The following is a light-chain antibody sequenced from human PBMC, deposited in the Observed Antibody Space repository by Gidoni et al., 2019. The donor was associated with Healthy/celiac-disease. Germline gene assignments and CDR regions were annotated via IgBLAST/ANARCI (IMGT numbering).Light chain of an antibody. CDR2: AAS. V-gene: IGKV1-39*01. J-gene: IGKJ1*01. CDR3: QQSYRTPQT. CDR1: QSISSN. Sequence: DSQMTRSPSSLSPSVGDSVTITCRARQSISSNLNWYLQKPGKAPKLLIYAASSLHSGVPSRFRGSGSGAYFTLTISSLQPDDFATYFCQQSYRTPQTFGQGTKVELK.